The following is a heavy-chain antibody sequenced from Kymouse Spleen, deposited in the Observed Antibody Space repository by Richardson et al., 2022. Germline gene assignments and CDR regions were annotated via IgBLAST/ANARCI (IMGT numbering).Heavy chain of an antibody. CDR1: GGSFSGYY. J-gene: IGHJ5*02. CDR3: ARRASIAARDWFDP. CDR2: INHSGST. Sequence: QVQLQQWGAGLLKPSETLSLTCAVYGGSFSGYYWSWIRQPPGKGLEWIGEINHSGSTNYNPSLKSRVTISVDTSKNQFSLKLSSVTAADTAVYYCARRASIAARDWFDPWGQGTLVTVSS. D-gene: IGHD6-6*01. V-gene: IGHV4-34*01.